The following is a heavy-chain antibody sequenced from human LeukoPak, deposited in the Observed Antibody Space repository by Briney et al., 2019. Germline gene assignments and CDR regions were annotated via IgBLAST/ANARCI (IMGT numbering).Heavy chain of an antibody. CDR2: IYSDNT. Sequence: GGSLRLSCTVFGFTVSSNSMSWVRQAPGKGLEWVSFIYSDNTHYSDSVKGRFTISRDNSKNSLYLQMNSLRAEDTAVYYCARRAGAYSHPYDYWGQGTLVTVSS. CDR3: ARRAGAYSHPYDY. V-gene: IGHV3-53*01. D-gene: IGHD4/OR15-4a*01. J-gene: IGHJ4*02. CDR1: GFTVSSNS.